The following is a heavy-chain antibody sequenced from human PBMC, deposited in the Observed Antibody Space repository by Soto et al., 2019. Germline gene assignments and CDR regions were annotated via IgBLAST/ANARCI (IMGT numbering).Heavy chain of an antibody. J-gene: IGHJ4*02. CDR2: ISYDGSNK. CDR1: GFTFSSYS. Sequence: AGGSLRLSCAASGFTFSSYSMHWVRQAPGKGLEWVAVISYDGSNKYYADSVKGRFTISRDNSKNTLYLQMNSLRAEDTAVYYCATSIAVAPFFDYWGQGTLVTVSS. CDR3: ATSIAVAPFFDY. V-gene: IGHV3-30-3*01. D-gene: IGHD6-19*01.